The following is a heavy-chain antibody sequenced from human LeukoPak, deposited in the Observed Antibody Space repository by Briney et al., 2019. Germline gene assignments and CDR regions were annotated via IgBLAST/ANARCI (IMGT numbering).Heavy chain of an antibody. J-gene: IGHJ4*02. CDR1: GYTFTSYG. D-gene: IGHD3-22*01. Sequence: KVSCKASGYTFTSYGISWVRQAPGQGLEWMGRIIPILGIANYAQKFQGRVTITADKSTSTAYMELSSLRSEDTAVYYCARLEYYYDSSGYYPTYYFDYWGQGTLVTVSS. V-gene: IGHV1-69*04. CDR3: ARLEYYYDSSGYYPTYYFDY. CDR2: IIPILGIA.